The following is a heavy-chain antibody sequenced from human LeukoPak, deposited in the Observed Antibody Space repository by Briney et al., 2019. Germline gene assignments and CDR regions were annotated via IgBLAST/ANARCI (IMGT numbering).Heavy chain of an antibody. D-gene: IGHD6-6*01. Sequence: PGGSLRLSCAASGFTFSDYYMSWIRQAPGKGLEWVSYISSSGSTIYYADSVKGRFTISRDNAKNSLYLQMNSLRAEDTAVYYCASSDSIAAHTWAFDIWGQGTMVTVSS. J-gene: IGHJ3*02. V-gene: IGHV3-11*04. CDR2: ISSSGSTI. CDR3: ASSDSIAAHTWAFDI. CDR1: GFTFSDYY.